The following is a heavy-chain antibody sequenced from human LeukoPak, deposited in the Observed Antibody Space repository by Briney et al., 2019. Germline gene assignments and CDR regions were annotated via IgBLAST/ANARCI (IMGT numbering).Heavy chain of an antibody. CDR3: ARDPMVRGVPNWLDP. CDR2: INPNSGGT. CDR1: GYTFTGYY. Sequence: ASVKVSCKASGYTFTGYYMHWVRQAPGQGLEWMGWINPNSGGTNYAQEFQGRVTMTRDTSISTAYMELSRLRSDDTAVYYCARDPMVRGVPNWLDPWGQGTLVTVSS. V-gene: IGHV1-2*02. J-gene: IGHJ5*02. D-gene: IGHD3-10*01.